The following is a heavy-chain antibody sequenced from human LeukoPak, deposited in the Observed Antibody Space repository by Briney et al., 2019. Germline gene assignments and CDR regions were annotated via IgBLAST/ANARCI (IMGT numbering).Heavy chain of an antibody. D-gene: IGHD4-17*01. CDR1: GFTPSSYA. CDR2: ISGSGGST. V-gene: IGHV3-23*01. CDR3: AKTLTYYFDY. J-gene: IGHJ4*02. Sequence: GGSLRLSCAASGFTPSSYAMSWVRQAPGEGLEWVSAISGSGGSTYYAESVKGRVTTSRDNSNNTLYLQMNSLRAEDTAVYYCAKTLTYYFDYWGQGTLVTVSS.